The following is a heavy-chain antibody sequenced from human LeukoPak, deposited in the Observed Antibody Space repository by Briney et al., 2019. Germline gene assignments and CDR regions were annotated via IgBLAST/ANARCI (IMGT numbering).Heavy chain of an antibody. D-gene: IGHD6-19*01. CDR3: TRVAVPGTVDY. CDR1: GYSISSGYY. V-gene: IGHV4-38-2*01. Sequence: SETLSLTCAVSGYSISSGYYWGWFRQPPGKGLEWIGSIYHSESTYYNPSLKSRVTISVDTSKNQFSLKLTSVTATDTAVYYCTRVAVPGTVDYWGQGTLVTVSS. CDR2: IYHSEST. J-gene: IGHJ4*02.